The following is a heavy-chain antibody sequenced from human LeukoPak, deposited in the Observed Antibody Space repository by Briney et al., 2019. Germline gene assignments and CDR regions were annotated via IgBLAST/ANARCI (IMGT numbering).Heavy chain of an antibody. V-gene: IGHV4-39*01. CDR2: VYYSGNT. J-gene: IGHJ4*02. CDR1: GVSISSSSYY. Sequence: PSETLSLTCAVSGVSISSSSYYWGWIRQPPEKGLEWIGSVYYSGNTYYNPSLKSRVTISVDTSKNQFSLKLSSVTAADTAVYYCARLVGTASNYFDFWGQGTLVTVSS. D-gene: IGHD6-19*01. CDR3: ARLVGTASNYFDF.